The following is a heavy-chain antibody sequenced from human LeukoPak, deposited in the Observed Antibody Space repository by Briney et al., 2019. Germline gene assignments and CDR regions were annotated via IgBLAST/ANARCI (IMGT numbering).Heavy chain of an antibody. D-gene: IGHD6-13*01. Sequence: SETLSLTCTVSGGSISSYYWSWIRQPPGKGLEWIGYIYYSGSTNYNPSLKSRVTISVDTSKNQFSLKLSSVTAADTAVYYCARLEVKESSRNFEYWGQGTLVTVSS. V-gene: IGHV4-59*08. CDR1: GGSISSYY. CDR3: ARLEVKESSRNFEY. J-gene: IGHJ4*02. CDR2: IYYSGST.